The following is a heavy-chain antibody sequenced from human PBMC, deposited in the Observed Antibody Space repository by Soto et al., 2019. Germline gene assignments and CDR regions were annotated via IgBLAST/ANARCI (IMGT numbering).Heavy chain of an antibody. CDR3: ARHEPAPSSPEIVDNWFDP. Sequence: PSETLSLTCTVSGGSVSRSSYYWGWIRQPPGNRLEWIGSIYYSGSTYYNPSLKSRVTISVDTSKNQFSLKLSSVTAADTAVYYCARHEPAPSSPEIVDNWFDPSGQGTLVTVSS. J-gene: IGHJ5*02. D-gene: IGHD5-12*01. V-gene: IGHV4-39*01. CDR2: IYYSGST. CDR1: GGSVSRSSYY.